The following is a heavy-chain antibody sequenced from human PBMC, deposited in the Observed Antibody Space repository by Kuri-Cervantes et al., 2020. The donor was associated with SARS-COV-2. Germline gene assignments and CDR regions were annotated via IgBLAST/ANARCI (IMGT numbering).Heavy chain of an antibody. CDR1: GFTFGDYA. CDR3: TRDKASDYDFWSGYYTPHYYYYGMDV. CDR2: IRSKAYGGTT. D-gene: IGHD3-3*01. J-gene: IGHJ6*02. V-gene: IGHV3-49*04. Sequence: GESLKISCTASGFTFGDYAMSWVRQAPGKGLEWVGFIRSKAYGGTTEYAASVKGRFTISRDDSKSIAYLQMNSLKTEDTAVYYCTRDKASDYDFWSGYYTPHYYYYGMDVWGQGTTVTVSS.